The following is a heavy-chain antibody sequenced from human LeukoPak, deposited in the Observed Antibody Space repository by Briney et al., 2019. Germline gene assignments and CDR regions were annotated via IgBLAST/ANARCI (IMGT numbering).Heavy chain of an antibody. Sequence: HRASVKVSCKASGFTFTSSAVQWVRQARGQRLEWIGWIVVGSGNTNYAQKFQERVTITRDMSTSTAYMELSSLRSEDTAVYYCARGDYGGNWWGGEFVDYWGQGTLVTVSS. V-gene: IGHV1-58*01. CDR2: IVVGSGNT. J-gene: IGHJ4*02. CDR1: GFTFTSSA. D-gene: IGHD4-23*01. CDR3: ARGDYGGNWWGGEFVDY.